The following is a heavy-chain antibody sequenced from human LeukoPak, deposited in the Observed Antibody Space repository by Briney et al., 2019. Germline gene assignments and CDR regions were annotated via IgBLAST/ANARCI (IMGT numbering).Heavy chain of an antibody. J-gene: IGHJ6*02. V-gene: IGHV1-46*01. Sequence: GASVKVSCKASGYTFTSYYMHWVRQAPGQGLEWMGIINPSGGSTSYAQKFQGRVTMTRDTSTSTVYMELSGLRSEDTAVYYCARSHASGGLYYGMDVWGQGTTVTVSS. D-gene: IGHD2-15*01. CDR3: ARSHASGGLYYGMDV. CDR1: GYTFTSYY. CDR2: INPSGGST.